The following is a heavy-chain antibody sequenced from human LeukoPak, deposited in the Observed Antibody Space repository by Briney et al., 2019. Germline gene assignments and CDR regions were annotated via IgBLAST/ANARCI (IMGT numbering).Heavy chain of an antibody. CDR2: ISSSSSYI. D-gene: IGHD6-19*01. CDR3: ARLPYSSGWVDY. V-gene: IGHV3-21*01. Sequence: GGSLRLSCAASGFTFSSYSMNWFRQAPAKEREGVSAISSSSSYIYYADSVKGRFTISRDNAKNSLYLQMNSLRADDTAVYYCARLPYSSGWVDYWGQGPLVTVSS. CDR1: GFTFSSYS. J-gene: IGHJ4*02.